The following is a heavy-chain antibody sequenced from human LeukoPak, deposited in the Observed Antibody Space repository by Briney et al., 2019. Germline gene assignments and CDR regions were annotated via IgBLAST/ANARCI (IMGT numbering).Heavy chain of an antibody. D-gene: IGHD3-16*01. CDR3: AKEVRGDAFDI. Sequence: GGSLRLSCAASGFTFSSYWMSWVRQAPGKGLEWVANIKQDGSEKYYVDSVKGRFTISRDNTKNTLFLQMNSLRAEDTAVYYCAKEVRGDAFDIWGQGTMVTVSS. J-gene: IGHJ3*02. V-gene: IGHV3-7*04. CDR1: GFTFSSYW. CDR2: IKQDGSEK.